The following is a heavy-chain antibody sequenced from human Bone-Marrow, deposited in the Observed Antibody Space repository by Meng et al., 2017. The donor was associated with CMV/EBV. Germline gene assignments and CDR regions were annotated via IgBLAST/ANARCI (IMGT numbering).Heavy chain of an antibody. D-gene: IGHD1-26*01. V-gene: IGHV3-74*01. CDR1: GFTFSSYS. Sequence: GGSLRLSCAASGFTFSSYSMNWVRQAPGKGLVWVSRINSDGSSTSYADSVKGRFTISRDNAKNTLYLQMNSLRAEDTAVYYCARGRGSGSYWAWFDPWGQGTLVTVSS. J-gene: IGHJ5*02. CDR2: INSDGSST. CDR3: ARGRGSGSYWAWFDP.